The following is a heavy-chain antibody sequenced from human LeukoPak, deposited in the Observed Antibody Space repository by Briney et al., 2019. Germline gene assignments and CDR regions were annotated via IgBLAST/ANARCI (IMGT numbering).Heavy chain of an antibody. D-gene: IGHD2-2*03. J-gene: IGHJ5*02. Sequence: PVASVKVSCKAAGYTFTTYYMHWVRQAPGQGLERMGWISPYNGNTNYAQKLQGRVTMTTDTSTSTAYMELRSLRSDDTAVHYCANKALAWISWGQGTLVTVSS. CDR2: ISPYNGNT. V-gene: IGHV1-18*04. CDR1: GYTFTTYY. CDR3: ANKALAWIS.